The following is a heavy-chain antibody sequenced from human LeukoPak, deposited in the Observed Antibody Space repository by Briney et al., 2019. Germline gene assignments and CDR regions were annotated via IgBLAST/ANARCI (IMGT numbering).Heavy chain of an antibody. CDR1: AGSISSTSYY. CDR2: IYYSGST. V-gene: IGHV4-39*01. J-gene: IGHJ5*02. Sequence: PSETLSLTCSVSAGSISSTSYYWGWIRQPPGKGLEFIGNIYYSGSTYYNPSLKSRATISVDTSKNQFSLKLTSVTAADTAVYYCARLAGDWFDTWGQGTLVTVSS. CDR3: ARLAGDWFDT.